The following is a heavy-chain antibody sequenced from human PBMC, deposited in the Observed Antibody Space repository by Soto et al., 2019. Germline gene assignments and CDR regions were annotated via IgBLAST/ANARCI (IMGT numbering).Heavy chain of an antibody. V-gene: IGHV1-18*01. Sequence: QVHLVQSGAEVKKPWASVKVSCQGSGYGFTTYGITWVRQAPGHGLEWMAWISAHNGNTNYAQKLQGRVTVTRDTSTRTAYMELRSLRSDDTAVYSWARGRYGDYWGQGALVTVSS. D-gene: IGHD1-1*01. CDR3: ARGRYGDY. CDR1: GYGFTTYG. J-gene: IGHJ4*02. CDR2: ISAHNGNT.